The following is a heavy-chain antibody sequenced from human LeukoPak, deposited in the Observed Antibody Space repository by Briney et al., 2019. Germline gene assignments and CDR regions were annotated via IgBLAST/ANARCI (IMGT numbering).Heavy chain of an antibody. CDR3: ARATRNGYDY. CDR2: IAHDSTTI. D-gene: IGHD5-24*01. V-gene: IGHV3-48*04. Sequence: GGSLRLSCAASGFTFRIYGMNWVRQAPGKGPEWVSYIAHDSTTIYYKDPVKGRFPMSRDNARTSLYPQMTSLRAEDTAMYYCARATRNGYDYWGQGTLVTVSS. CDR1: GFTFRIYG. J-gene: IGHJ4*02.